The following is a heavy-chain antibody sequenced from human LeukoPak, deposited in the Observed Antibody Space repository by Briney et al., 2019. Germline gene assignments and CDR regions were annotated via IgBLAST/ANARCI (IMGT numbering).Heavy chain of an antibody. CDR1: GFTFGDYA. CDR2: IRSKAYGGTT. V-gene: IGHV3-49*03. Sequence: GGSLRLSCTASGFTFGDYAMSWFRQAPGKGLEWVGFIRSKAYGGTTEYAASVKGRFTISRDDSKSIAHLQMNSLKTEDTAVYYCTRALTAHYYDSSGSYGGYWGQGTLVTVSS. CDR3: TRALTAHYYDSSGSYGGY. J-gene: IGHJ4*02. D-gene: IGHD3-22*01.